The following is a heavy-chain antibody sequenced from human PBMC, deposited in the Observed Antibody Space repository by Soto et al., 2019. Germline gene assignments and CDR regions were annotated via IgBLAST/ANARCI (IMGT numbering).Heavy chain of an antibody. Sequence: QVQLVQSGAEVKKPGASVKVSCKASGYTFTSYYMHWVRQAPGQGLEWMGIINPSGGSTSYAQKCQGRVTMTRDTSTSTVYMELSSLRSEDTAVYYCATNSGSYGVFYWGQGTLVTVSS. J-gene: IGHJ4*02. CDR2: INPSGGST. D-gene: IGHD1-26*01. CDR3: ATNSGSYGVFY. V-gene: IGHV1-46*01. CDR1: GYTFTSYY.